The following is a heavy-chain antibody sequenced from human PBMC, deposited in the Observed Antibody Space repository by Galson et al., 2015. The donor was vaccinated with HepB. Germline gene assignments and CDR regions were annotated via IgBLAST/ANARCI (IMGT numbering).Heavy chain of an antibody. CDR3: ARVIKAGGYYDSSGYRTFDY. CDR2: IYYSGST. D-gene: IGHD3-22*01. V-gene: IGHV4-31*03. CDR1: GGSISSGGYY. Sequence: TLSLTCTVSGGSISSGGYYWSWIRQHPGKGLEWIGYIYYSGSTYYNPSLKSRVTISVDTSKNQFSLKLSSVTAADTAVYYCARVIKAGGYYDSSGYRTFDYWGQGTLVTVSS. J-gene: IGHJ4*02.